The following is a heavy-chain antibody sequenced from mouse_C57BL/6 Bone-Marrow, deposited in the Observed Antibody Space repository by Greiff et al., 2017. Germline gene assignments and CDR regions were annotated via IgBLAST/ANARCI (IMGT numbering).Heavy chain of an antibody. CDR1: GFTFSNYW. Sequence: EVQLVESGGGLVQPGGSMKLSCVASGFTFSNYWMNWVRQSPEKGLEWVAQIRLKSDNYATHYAESVKGRFTISRDDSKSSVYLQMNNLRAEDTGIYYCTDGTRSFDYWGQGTTLTVSS. D-gene: IGHD2-1*01. V-gene: IGHV6-3*01. CDR2: IRLKSDNYAT. J-gene: IGHJ2*01. CDR3: TDGTRSFDY.